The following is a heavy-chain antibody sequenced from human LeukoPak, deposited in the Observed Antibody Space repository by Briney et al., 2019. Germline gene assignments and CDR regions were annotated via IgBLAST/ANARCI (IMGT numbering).Heavy chain of an antibody. CDR2: IYHSGST. J-gene: IGHJ4*02. CDR3: AGHGAAGLDY. V-gene: IGHV4-30-2*03. CDR1: GGSISSGGYS. Sequence: SQTLSLTCAVSGGSISSGGYSWSWIRQPPGKGLEWIGYIYHSGSTYYNPSLKSRVTISADTSKNQFSLKVSSVTAADTAVYYCAGHGAAGLDYWGQGSLVTVSS. D-gene: IGHD6-25*01.